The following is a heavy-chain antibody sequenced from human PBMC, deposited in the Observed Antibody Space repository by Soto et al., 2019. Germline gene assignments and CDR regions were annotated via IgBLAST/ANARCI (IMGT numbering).Heavy chain of an antibody. CDR2: ISSSGSTI. Sequence: QVQLVEYGGGLVKPGGSLRLSCAASGFTFSDYYMSWIRQAPGKGLEWVSYISSSGSTIYYAESVKGRFTISRDNAKNALYFRMNSLRADDTAVYSCACVFVPAANYDYYGMDVWGQGTTVTVSS. CDR1: GFTFSDYY. J-gene: IGHJ6*02. CDR3: ACVFVPAANYDYYGMDV. D-gene: IGHD2-2*01. V-gene: IGHV3-11*01.